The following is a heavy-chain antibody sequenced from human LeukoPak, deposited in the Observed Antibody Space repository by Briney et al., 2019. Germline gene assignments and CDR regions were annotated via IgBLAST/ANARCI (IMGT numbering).Heavy chain of an antibody. Sequence: SETLSLTCTVSGGSISSYYWSWIRQPAGKGLEWIGRIYTSGSTNYNPSLKSRVTMSVDTSKNQFSLKLSPVTAADTAVYYCARDITSTYLSYYYYYGMDVWGQGTTVTVSS. V-gene: IGHV4-4*07. J-gene: IGHJ6*02. CDR2: IYTSGST. CDR3: ARDITSTYLSYYYYYGMDV. CDR1: GGSISSYY. D-gene: IGHD5/OR15-5a*01.